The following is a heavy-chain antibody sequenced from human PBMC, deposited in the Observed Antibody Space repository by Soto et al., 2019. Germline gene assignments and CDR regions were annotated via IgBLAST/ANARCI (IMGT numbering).Heavy chain of an antibody. CDR3: VRFGGAAAGPGDY. CDR1: EFTFSSFE. D-gene: IGHD6-13*01. J-gene: IGHJ4*02. Sequence: VQLVESGGGLVQPGGSLRLSCVASEFTFSSFEMNWVRQVPGKGLEWVSYISSSGSTIYYTDSVKGRFTISRDNAKKSLYLKMNSLRVEDTAVYYCVRFGGAAAGPGDYWGQGTQVTVSS. V-gene: IGHV3-48*03. CDR2: ISSSGSTI.